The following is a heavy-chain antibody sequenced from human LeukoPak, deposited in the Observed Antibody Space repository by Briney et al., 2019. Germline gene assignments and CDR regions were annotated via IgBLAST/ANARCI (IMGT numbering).Heavy chain of an antibody. CDR2: IYYSGST. CDR3: ARVPAAFSAEYYGMDV. CDR1: GGSISSGGYS. D-gene: IGHD2-2*01. V-gene: IGHV4-61*08. J-gene: IGHJ6*02. Sequence: TASETLSLTCAVSGGSISSGGYSWSWIRQPPGKGLEWIGYIYYSGSTNYNPSLKSRVTISVDTSKNQFSLKLSSVTAADTAVYYCARVPAAFSAEYYGMDVWGQGTTVTVSS.